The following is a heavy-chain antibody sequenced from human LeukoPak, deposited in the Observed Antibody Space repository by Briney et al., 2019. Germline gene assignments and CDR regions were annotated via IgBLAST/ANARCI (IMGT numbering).Heavy chain of an antibody. Sequence: SETLPLTCSVSGGSISSGNYYCSWIRQHQGKGLEWIGSIYYSGTTSYTPSLKSRVSISVETSKNQFSLRLSSVTAADTAVYYCARADTGYHGFDIRGQGTLVTVSS. CDR3: ARADTGYHGFDI. J-gene: IGHJ4*02. D-gene: IGHD5-18*01. V-gene: IGHV4-31*03. CDR2: IYYSGTT. CDR1: GGSISSGNYY.